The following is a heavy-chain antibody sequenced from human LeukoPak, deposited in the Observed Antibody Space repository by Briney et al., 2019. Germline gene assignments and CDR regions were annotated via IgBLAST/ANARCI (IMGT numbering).Heavy chain of an antibody. D-gene: IGHD5-12*01. J-gene: IGHJ4*02. Sequence: GSLRLSCAASGFTFSSYAMSWVRQAPGKGLEWVSAISGGGGSTYYADSVKGRFTISRDNSKNTLYLQMNSLRAEDTAVYYCANWDIVATIIENWGQGTLVTVSS. CDR2: ISGGGGST. CDR3: ANWDIVATIIEN. CDR1: GFTFSSYA. V-gene: IGHV3-23*01.